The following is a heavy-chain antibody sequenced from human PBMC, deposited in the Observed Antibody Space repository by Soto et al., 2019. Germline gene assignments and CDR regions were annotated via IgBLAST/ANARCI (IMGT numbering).Heavy chain of an antibody. CDR1: GFTFSSYA. J-gene: IGHJ4*02. CDR2: ISGSGGST. CDR3: AKIRLTTVTSEKGALFDY. Sequence: EVQLLESGGGLVQPGGSLRLSCAASGFTFSSYAMSWVRQAPGKGLEWVSAISGSGGSTYYADSVKGRFTISRDNSKNTLYLQMNSLRAEDTAVYYCAKIRLTTVTSEKGALFDYWGQGTLVTVSS. D-gene: IGHD4-17*01. V-gene: IGHV3-23*01.